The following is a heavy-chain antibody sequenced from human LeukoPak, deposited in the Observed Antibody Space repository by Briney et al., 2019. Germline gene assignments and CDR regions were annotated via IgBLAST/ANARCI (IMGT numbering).Heavy chain of an antibody. CDR1: GGTFSSYA. V-gene: IGHV1-69*13. Sequence: SVKVSCKASGGTFSSYAFSWVRQAPGQGLEWMGGIIPIFGTTYYAQKYQGRVTITADESTSTVYMELSSLTSEDTAIYYCARDSAEQWLTYYFDYWGQGTLVTVSS. D-gene: IGHD6-19*01. CDR2: IIPIFGTT. CDR3: ARDSAEQWLTYYFDY. J-gene: IGHJ4*02.